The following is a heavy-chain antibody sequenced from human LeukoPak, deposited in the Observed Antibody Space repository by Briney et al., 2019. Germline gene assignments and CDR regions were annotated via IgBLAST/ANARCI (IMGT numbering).Heavy chain of an antibody. D-gene: IGHD6-6*01. CDR3: ARGYSSSSYNWFDP. CDR2: INHSGST. V-gene: IGHV4-34*01. Sequence: SETLSLTCAVYGGSFSGYYWSWIRQPPGKGLEWIGEINHSGSTNYNPSLKSRVTISVDTSKNQFSRKLSSVTAADTAVYYSARGYSSSSYNWFDPWGQGTLVTVSS. J-gene: IGHJ5*02. CDR1: GGSFSGYY.